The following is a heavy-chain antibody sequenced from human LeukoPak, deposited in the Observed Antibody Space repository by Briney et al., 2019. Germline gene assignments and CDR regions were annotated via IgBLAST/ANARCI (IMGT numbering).Heavy chain of an antibody. Sequence: GGSLRLSCVASGFTFGTSTMNWVRQAPGKGLEWISSIGATGRDTYYAGSVRGRFTISRDNAKNSLFLQMNSLRIEDTAVYYCVRGDTRDYWGQGTLLTVSS. V-gene: IGHV3-21*01. CDR3: VRGDTRDY. CDR1: GFTFGTST. CDR2: IGATGRDT. D-gene: IGHD2-2*01. J-gene: IGHJ4*02.